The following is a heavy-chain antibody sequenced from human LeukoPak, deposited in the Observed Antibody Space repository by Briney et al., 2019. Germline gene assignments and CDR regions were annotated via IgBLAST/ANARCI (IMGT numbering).Heavy chain of an antibody. D-gene: IGHD4-17*01. Sequence: GGSLRLSCSASGFTFSGSAMHWVRQASGKGLEWVGRIRSKANSYATAYAASVKGRFTISRDDSKNTAYLQMNSLKTEDTAVYYCTRAHGDYPPFDYWGQGTLVTVSS. J-gene: IGHJ4*02. V-gene: IGHV3-73*01. CDR1: GFTFSGSA. CDR3: TRAHGDYPPFDY. CDR2: IRSKANSYAT.